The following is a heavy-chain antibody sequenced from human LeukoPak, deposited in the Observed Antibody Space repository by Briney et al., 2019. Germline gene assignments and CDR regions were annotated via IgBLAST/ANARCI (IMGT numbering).Heavy chain of an antibody. CDR3: ARDLAGRFDP. CDR2: IKQDGSDK. Sequence: GGSLRLSCAASGFTFSNYWMNWVRQAPGKGPEWVANIKQDGSDKYYVGSVKGRFTISRDNAKNSLYLQMNSLRAEDTAVYYCARDLAGRFDPWGQGTLVTVSS. D-gene: IGHD6-19*01. CDR1: GFTFSNYW. V-gene: IGHV3-7*01. J-gene: IGHJ5*02.